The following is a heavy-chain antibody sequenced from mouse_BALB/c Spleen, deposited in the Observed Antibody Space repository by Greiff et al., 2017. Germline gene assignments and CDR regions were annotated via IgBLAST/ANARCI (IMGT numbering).Heavy chain of an antibody. D-gene: IGHD2-4*01. CDR1: GYTFTSYW. CDR3: AREGIYYDYDEGAWFAY. J-gene: IGHJ3*01. CDR2: INPSTGYT. V-gene: IGHV1-7*01. Sequence: QVQLQQSGADLAKPGASVKLSCKASGYTFTSYWMHWVNQRPGQGLEWIGYINPSTGYTEYNQKFKDQDTLTADKSSSTAYMQLSSLTSEDSAVYYCAREGIYYDYDEGAWFAYWGQGTLVTVSA.